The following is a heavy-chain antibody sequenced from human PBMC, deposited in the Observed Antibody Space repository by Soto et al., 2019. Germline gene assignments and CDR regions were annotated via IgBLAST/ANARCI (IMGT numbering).Heavy chain of an antibody. CDR1: GGSISSYY. CDR2: IYYSGST. CDR3: ARLTPFYYYYMDV. V-gene: IGHV4-59*08. Sequence: SETLSLTCTVSGGSISSYYWSWIRQPPGKGLEWIGYIYYSGSTNYNPSLKSRVTISVDTSKNQFSLKLSSVTAADTAVYYCARLTPFYYYYMDVWGKGTTVTVSS. J-gene: IGHJ6*03.